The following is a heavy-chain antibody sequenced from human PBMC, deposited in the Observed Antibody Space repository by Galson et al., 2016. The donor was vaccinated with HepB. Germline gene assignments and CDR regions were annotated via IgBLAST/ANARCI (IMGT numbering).Heavy chain of an antibody. CDR2: VSHSGGA. V-gene: IGHV4-34*01. Sequence: AVRGGSFSVYSWNWIRRPPGKGLEWIGEVSHSGGANYNPSLRGRPTISLDTSKNQFSLKLTSVTAADTAVYYCARDLSGPDRWGQGTLVTVSP. CDR3: ARDLSGPDR. CDR1: GGSFSVYS. J-gene: IGHJ5*02.